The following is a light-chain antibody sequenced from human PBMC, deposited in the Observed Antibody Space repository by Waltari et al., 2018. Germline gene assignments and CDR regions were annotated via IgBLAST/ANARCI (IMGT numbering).Light chain of an antibody. CDR3: RQRSNWPLT. V-gene: IGKV3-11*01. Sequence: ELVLTPSPATLSLSPGETATISCRASQSVRTYFVWYQQKPGQAPRLLIYDASNRATGIPARFSGSGSGTDFTLTISSLEPEDFAVYYCRQRSNWPLTFGGGTKVEIK. J-gene: IGKJ4*01. CDR2: DAS. CDR1: QSVRTY.